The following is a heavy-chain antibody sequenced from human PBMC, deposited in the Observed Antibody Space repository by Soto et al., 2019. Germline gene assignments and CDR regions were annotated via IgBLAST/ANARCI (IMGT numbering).Heavy chain of an antibody. CDR2: IDPSDSYT. Sequence: RGESLKISCKGSGYSFTSYWICWVRQMPGKGLEWMGRIDPSDSYTNYSPSFQGHVTISADKSISTAYLQWSSLKASDTAMYYCARHWIVRYGSRSYYNYYFDYWGQGTRVTVSS. J-gene: IGHJ4*02. CDR3: ARHWIVRYGSRSYYNYYFDY. D-gene: IGHD3-10*01. V-gene: IGHV5-10-1*01. CDR1: GYSFTSYW.